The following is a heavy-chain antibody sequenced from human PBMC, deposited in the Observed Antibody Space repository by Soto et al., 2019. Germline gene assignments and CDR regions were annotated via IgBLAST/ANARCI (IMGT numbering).Heavy chain of an antibody. CDR2: ISYGGIT. J-gene: IGHJ3*01. D-gene: IGHD3-9*01. Sequence: QVRLQESVQGLVRPSQTLSLICTVSGTSIRHDNFYWSFLRQRPGTGLEWLGYISYGGITFYNPSLESRLFMSVDTSNNKFSLNLKSVTAADTAMYYCAIDLDGVVTGRGAFAVWGPGTLVTVSS. CDR1: GTSIRHDNFY. V-gene: IGHV4-31*03. CDR3: AIDLDGVVTGRGAFAV.